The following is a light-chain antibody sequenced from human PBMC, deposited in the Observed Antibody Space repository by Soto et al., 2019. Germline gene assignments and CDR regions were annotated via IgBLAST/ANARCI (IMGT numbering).Light chain of an antibody. CDR2: GAS. CDR1: QSVSSN. Sequence: EIVMTQSPATLSVSPGERATLSCMASQSVSSNLAWYQQKPGQAPRLLIYGASTRATGIPARFSGSGSGTEFTLTISSLQSEDFGVYYCQQYNNWPPGTFGQGTKLEIK. CDR3: QQYNNWPPGT. V-gene: IGKV3-15*01. J-gene: IGKJ2*01.